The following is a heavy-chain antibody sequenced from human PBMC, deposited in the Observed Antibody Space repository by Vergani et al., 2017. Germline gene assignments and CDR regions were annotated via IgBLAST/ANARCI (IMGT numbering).Heavy chain of an antibody. D-gene: IGHD5-18*01. CDR2: MNPNSGNT. Sequence: QVQLVQSGAEVKKPGASVKVSCKASGYTFTSFDINWVRQAPGQGLEWVGWMNPNSGNTGYAQKFKGRVTMTRNASISTAYMELDSLKSEDTGVYYCASGLGYVSRSADNNWFDPWGQGTPVAVSS. J-gene: IGHJ5*02. CDR3: ASGLGYVSRSADNNWFDP. V-gene: IGHV1-8*01. CDR1: GYTFTSFD.